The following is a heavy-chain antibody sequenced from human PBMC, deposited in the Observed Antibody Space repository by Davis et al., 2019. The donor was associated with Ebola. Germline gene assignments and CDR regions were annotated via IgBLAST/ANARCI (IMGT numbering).Heavy chain of an antibody. CDR2: VNTDGRST. V-gene: IGHV3-74*01. J-gene: IGHJ5*02. Sequence: GESLKISCAASGFAFTAYWMHWVRQAPGEGLVWVSRVNTDGRSTTYADSVKGRFTISRDNAKNIVYLQMNSLRVEDTAVYYCAKDSGWQMSPWGQGTLVTVSS. CDR3: AKDSGWQMSP. CDR1: GFAFTAYW. D-gene: IGHD6-19*01.